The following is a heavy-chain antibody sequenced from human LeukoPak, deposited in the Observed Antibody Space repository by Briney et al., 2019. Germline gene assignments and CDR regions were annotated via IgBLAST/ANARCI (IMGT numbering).Heavy chain of an antibody. CDR2: ISSSGSTI. CDR1: GFTFSSYE. D-gene: IGHD3-22*01. V-gene: IGHV3-48*03. CDR3: ARVQDYYDSSGYYDY. Sequence: GGSLRLSCAASGFTFSSYEMNWVRQAPGKGLEWVSYISSSGSTIYYADSVKGRFTISRDNAKNSLYLQMNSLRAEDTAVYYCARVQDYYDSSGYYDYWGQGTLVTVSS. J-gene: IGHJ4*02.